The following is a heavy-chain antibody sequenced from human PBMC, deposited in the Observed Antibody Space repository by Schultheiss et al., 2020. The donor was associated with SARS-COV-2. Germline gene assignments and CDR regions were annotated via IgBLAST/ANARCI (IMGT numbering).Heavy chain of an antibody. J-gene: IGHJ6*02. Sequence: ASVKVSCKASGYTFTSYAMHWVRQAPGQRLEWMGWINAGNGNTKYSQKFQGRVTITRDTSTSTVYMELSSLRSEDTAVYYCATTTNCSGGSCYFGGYYYYYYGMDVLGQGTTVTVSS. CDR2: INAGNGNT. CDR3: ATTTNCSGGSCYFGGYYYYYYGMDV. CDR1: GYTFTSYA. D-gene: IGHD2-15*01. V-gene: IGHV1-3*01.